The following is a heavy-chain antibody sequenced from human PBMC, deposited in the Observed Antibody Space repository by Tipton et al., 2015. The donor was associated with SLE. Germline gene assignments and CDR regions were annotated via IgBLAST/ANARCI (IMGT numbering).Heavy chain of an antibody. J-gene: IGHJ2*01. CDR3: ARDGVRKGWWFFDL. V-gene: IGHV4-61*02. Sequence: LRLSCTVSGGSISSGGHYWSWIRQPAGKGLEWIGRIHASGSRGSTEYNPSLKSRVSMSLDTSKNQFSLNLTSVTAADTALYYCARDGVRKGWWFFDLWGRGTLVTVSS. D-gene: IGHD3-16*01. CDR1: GGSISSGGHY. CDR2: IHASGSRGST.